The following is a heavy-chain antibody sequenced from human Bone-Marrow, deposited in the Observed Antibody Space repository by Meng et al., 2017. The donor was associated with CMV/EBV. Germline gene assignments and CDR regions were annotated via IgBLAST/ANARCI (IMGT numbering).Heavy chain of an antibody. CDR3: ARELTITVFGVHIASFNG. D-gene: IGHD3-3*01. CDR1: GDSVSSNSAA. V-gene: IGHV6-1*01. J-gene: IGHJ4*02. CDR2: TYDRSKWSY. Sequence: SQTLSLTCAISGDSVSSNSAAWNWIRQSPSRGREWLGRTYDRSKWSYDYAVSVKSRITINPGTTKNQLSLQLSSVTPEDTAMYYCARELTITVFGVHIASFNGWGQGTLVTVSS.